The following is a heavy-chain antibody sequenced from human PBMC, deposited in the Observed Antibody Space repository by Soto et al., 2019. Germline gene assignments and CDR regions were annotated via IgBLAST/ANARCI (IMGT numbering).Heavy chain of an antibody. CDR1: GFSCSTYS. CDR3: AREETAWPLAYGLDV. J-gene: IGHJ6*02. D-gene: IGHD2-21*02. Sequence: RWSLRLCCEASGFSCSTYSMHWFRQAPGKGLEWVSSIGRRSDIYYADSVKGRFTISRDNAKNSVSLQMNSLRDEDTAVYYCAREETAWPLAYGLDVWGQGTTVTVSS. CDR2: IGRRSDI. V-gene: IGHV3-21*01.